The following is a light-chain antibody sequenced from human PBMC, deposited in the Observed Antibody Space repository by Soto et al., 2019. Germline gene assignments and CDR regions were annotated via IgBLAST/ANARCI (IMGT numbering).Light chain of an antibody. J-gene: IGLJ1*01. CDR3: TSFTTAYTHV. V-gene: IGLV2-14*01. CDR2: DVS. CDR1: SSDVGGYNY. Sequence: QSALTQPASVSGSPGQSITISCTGTSSDVGGYNYVSWYQQHPGKAPKFMIYDVSNRPSGVSNRFSGSKSGNTASLTISWLQAEDEADYYCTSFTTAYTHVFGTGTKVTVL.